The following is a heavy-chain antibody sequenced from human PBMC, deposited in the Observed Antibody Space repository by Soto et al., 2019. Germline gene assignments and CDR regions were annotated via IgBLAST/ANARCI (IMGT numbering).Heavy chain of an antibody. CDR2: VSTRGDIT. Sequence: EVQLLESGGDLVQPGGSLRLSCAASGLNFNDYAMTWVRQAPGKGLEWVSSVSTRGDITYYSDSVKGRFTISRDNSKNTLFLHMNRLRAEAAALYYWARGDRGGSGAPAGYYYYGLDVWGQGTTVTVSS. V-gene: IGHV3-23*01. CDR3: ARGDRGGSGAPAGYYYYGLDV. CDR1: GLNFNDYA. D-gene: IGHD3-10*01. J-gene: IGHJ6*02.